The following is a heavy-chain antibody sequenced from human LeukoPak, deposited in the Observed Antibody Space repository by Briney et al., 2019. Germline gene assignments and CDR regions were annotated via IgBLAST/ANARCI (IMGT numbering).Heavy chain of an antibody. CDR2: IYYSGST. CDR3: ARQYYYDSSGYYFGY. J-gene: IGHJ4*02. D-gene: IGHD3-22*01. Sequence: SETLSLTCTVSGGSISSSSYYWGWIRQPPGKGLEWIGSIYYSGSTYYNPSPKRRVTIAVDTSTNQYSRKLSSVTAADTAVFYCARQYYYDSSGYYFGYWGQGILVTVSS. V-gene: IGHV4-39*01. CDR1: GGSISSSSYY.